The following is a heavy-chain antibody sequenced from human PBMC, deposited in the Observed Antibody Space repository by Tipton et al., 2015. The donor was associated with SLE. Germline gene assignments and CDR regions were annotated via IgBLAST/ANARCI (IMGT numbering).Heavy chain of an antibody. J-gene: IGHJ3*02. D-gene: IGHD4-23*01. CDR3: AKGVNPGFDI. CDR1: GFTFSSYG. V-gene: IGHV3-30*02. CDR2: IRYDGSNK. Sequence: SGFTFSSYGMHWVRQAPGKGLEWVAFIRYDGSNKYYADSVKGRFTISRDNSKNTLYLQMNSLRAEDTAVYYCAKGVNPGFDIWGQGTMVTVSS.